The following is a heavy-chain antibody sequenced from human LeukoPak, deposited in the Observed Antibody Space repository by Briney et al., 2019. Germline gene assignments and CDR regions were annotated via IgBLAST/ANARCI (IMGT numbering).Heavy chain of an antibody. CDR2: IYHSGST. Sequence: SETLSLTCTVSGYSISSGYYWGWIRQPPGKGLEWIGSIYHSGSTYYNPSLKSRVTISVDTSKNQLSLKLSSVTAADTAVYYCARDGAVAGYDYWGQGTLVTVSS. J-gene: IGHJ4*02. CDR1: GYSISSGYY. CDR3: ARDGAVAGYDY. D-gene: IGHD6-19*01. V-gene: IGHV4-38-2*02.